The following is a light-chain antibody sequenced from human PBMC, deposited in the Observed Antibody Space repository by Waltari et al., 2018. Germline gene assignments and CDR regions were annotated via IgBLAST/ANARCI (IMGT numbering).Light chain of an antibody. V-gene: IGKV3-20*01. Sequence: EIVLTQSPGTLSLSPGERVTLSCRASQSVSRALAWYQQKPGQAPRLLIYGASSRATGIPDRFSGSGSGTDFSLTISRLEPEDFAVYYCQHYVRLPVTFGQATKVEIK. CDR1: QSVSRA. J-gene: IGKJ1*01. CDR3: QHYVRLPVT. CDR2: GAS.